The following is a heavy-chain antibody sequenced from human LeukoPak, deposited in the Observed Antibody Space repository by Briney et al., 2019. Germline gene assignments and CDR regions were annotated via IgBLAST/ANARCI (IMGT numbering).Heavy chain of an antibody. Sequence: ASVKVSCKVSGYTLTELSIHWVRQAPGKGLEWMGGFDPKYGEIIYAQKFQGRVTMTEDTSTDTAYMELSSLRSEDTAMYYCATDLATAMVKDQSNYWGQGTLVTVSS. J-gene: IGHJ4*02. D-gene: IGHD5-18*01. CDR1: GYTLTELS. V-gene: IGHV1-24*01. CDR3: ATDLATAMVKDQSNY. CDR2: FDPKYGEI.